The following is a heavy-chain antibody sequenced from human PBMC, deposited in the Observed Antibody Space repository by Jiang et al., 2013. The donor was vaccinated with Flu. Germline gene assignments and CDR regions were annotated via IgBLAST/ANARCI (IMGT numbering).Heavy chain of an antibody. V-gene: IGHV4-4*07. D-gene: IGHD3-22*01. CDR3: ARRSRLGSRDYYYDSSGYYDY. J-gene: IGHJ4*02. CDR2: IYTSGST. CDR1: GGSISSYY. Sequence: GLVKPSETLSLTCTVSGGSISSYYWSWIRQPAGKGLEWIGRIYTSGSTNYNPSLKSRVTMSVDTSKNQFSLKLSSVTAADTAVYYCARRSRLGSRDYYYDSSGYYDYWGQGTLVTVSS.